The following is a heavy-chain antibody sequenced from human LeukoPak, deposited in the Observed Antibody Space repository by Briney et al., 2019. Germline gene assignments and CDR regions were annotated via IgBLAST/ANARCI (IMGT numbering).Heavy chain of an antibody. Sequence: PSETLSLTCAVYGGSFSGCYWSWIRQPPGKGLEWIGEINHSGSTNYNPSLKSRVTISVDTSKNQFSLKLSSVTAADTAVYYCARRPDYSSSWYSGRQAWFDPWGQGTLVTVSS. CDR3: ARRPDYSSSWYSGRQAWFDP. CDR2: INHSGST. V-gene: IGHV4-34*01. J-gene: IGHJ5*02. CDR1: GGSFSGCY. D-gene: IGHD6-13*01.